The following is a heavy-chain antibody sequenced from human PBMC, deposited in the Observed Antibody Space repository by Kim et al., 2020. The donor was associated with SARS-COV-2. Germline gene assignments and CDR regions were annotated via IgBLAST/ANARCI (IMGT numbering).Heavy chain of an antibody. Sequence: GGSLRLSCAASGFTFSNYAMNWVCQAPGTGLEWVSGVSGSGVGTNYTDSVMGRFIISRDESKNTLYLQMNSLRAEDTAVYYCAKGYYGSGSYVGLDVWG. CDR2: VSGSGVGT. J-gene: IGHJ6*02. CDR1: GFTFSNYA. CDR3: AKGYYGSGSYVGLDV. D-gene: IGHD3-10*01. V-gene: IGHV3-23*01.